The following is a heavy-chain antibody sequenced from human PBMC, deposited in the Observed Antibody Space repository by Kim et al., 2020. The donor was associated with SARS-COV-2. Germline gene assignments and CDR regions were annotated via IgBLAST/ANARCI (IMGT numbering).Heavy chain of an antibody. J-gene: IGHJ3*01. CDR1: GFTFDDYG. Sequence: GGSLRLSCAASGFTFDDYGMSWVRQAPGKGLEWVSGINWNGGSTGYADSVKGRFTISRDNTKNSLYLQMNSLRAEDTALYHCARAVSARADDAFDLWGQGTLVTVSS. D-gene: IGHD6-13*01. CDR2: INWNGGST. V-gene: IGHV3-20*01. CDR3: ARAVSARADDAFDL.